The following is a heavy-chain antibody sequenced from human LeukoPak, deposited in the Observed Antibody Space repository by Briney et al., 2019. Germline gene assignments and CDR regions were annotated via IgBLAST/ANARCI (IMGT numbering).Heavy chain of an antibody. Sequence: SETLSLTCTVSGGSISSYYWSWIRQPPGKGLEWIGYIYYSGSTNYNPSLKSRVTISVDTSKNQFSLKLSSVTAADTAVYYCARSIGGWSWFDPWGQGTLVTVSS. CDR2: IYYSGST. D-gene: IGHD3-16*01. CDR3: ARSIGGWSWFDP. CDR1: GGSISSYY. V-gene: IGHV4-59*01. J-gene: IGHJ5*02.